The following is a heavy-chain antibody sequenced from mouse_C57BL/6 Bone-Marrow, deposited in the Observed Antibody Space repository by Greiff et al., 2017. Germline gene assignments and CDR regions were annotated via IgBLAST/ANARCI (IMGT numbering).Heavy chain of an antibody. CDR3: ASYYDYDRGNAMDY. V-gene: IGHV1-64*01. Sequence: QVQLQQPGAELVKPGASVKLSCKASGYTFTSYWMHWVKQRPGQGLEWIGMIYPISGSTNYTEKFKSKATLTVDKSSSTAYMQLSSLTSEDSAVYYCASYYDYDRGNAMDYWGQGTSVTVSS. D-gene: IGHD2-4*01. J-gene: IGHJ4*01. CDR2: IYPISGST. CDR1: GYTFTSYW.